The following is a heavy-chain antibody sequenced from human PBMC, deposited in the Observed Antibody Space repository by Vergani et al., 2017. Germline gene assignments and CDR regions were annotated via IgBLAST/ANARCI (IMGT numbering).Heavy chain of an antibody. Sequence: VQLVESGGGLVPPGGSLRLSCEVSGFLFNNYPMNWVRQSPGKGLEWVTFIRYDGSNTYYADSVKGRFTISRDNSKNTLFLQMNSLRPEDTAVYYCARDTVTGSRYFDYWGQGTLVTVSS. CDR3: ARDTVTGSRYFDY. D-gene: IGHD6-19*01. J-gene: IGHJ4*02. CDR1: GFLFNNYP. V-gene: IGHV3-30*02. CDR2: IRYDGSNT.